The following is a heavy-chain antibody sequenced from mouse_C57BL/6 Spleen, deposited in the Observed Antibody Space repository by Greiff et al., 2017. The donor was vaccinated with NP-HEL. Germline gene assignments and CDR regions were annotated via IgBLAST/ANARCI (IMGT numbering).Heavy chain of an antibody. CDR3: ARGDYGSSSYWYFEV. CDR1: GYTFTSYW. Sequence: QVQLQQPGAELVKPGASVKMSCKASGYTFTSYWITWVKQRPGQGLEWIGDIYPGSGSNTYNEKFKSKATLTVDTSSSTAYMQLSSLTSEDSAVYYCARGDYGSSSYWYFEVWGTGTTVTVSS. D-gene: IGHD1-1*01. CDR2: IYPGSGSN. J-gene: IGHJ1*03. V-gene: IGHV1-55*01.